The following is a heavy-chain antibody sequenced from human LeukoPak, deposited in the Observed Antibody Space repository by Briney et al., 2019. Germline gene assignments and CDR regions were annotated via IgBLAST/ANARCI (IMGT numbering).Heavy chain of an antibody. Sequence: GGSLRLSCAASGFTFSSYAMSWVRQAPGKGLEWVSAITNSGGTTYYADSVKGRFTISRDNSKNTLYLRMNSLRAEDTAVYYCAKDPPHVSWLFDYWGQGTLVTVSS. CDR1: GFTFSSYA. D-gene: IGHD3-16*01. V-gene: IGHV3-23*01. CDR3: AKDPPHVSWLFDY. J-gene: IGHJ4*02. CDR2: ITNSGGTT.